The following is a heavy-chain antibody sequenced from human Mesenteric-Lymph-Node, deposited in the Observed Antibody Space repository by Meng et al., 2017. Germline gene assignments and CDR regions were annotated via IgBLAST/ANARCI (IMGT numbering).Heavy chain of an antibody. Sequence: GGSLRLSCAASGFTFSTYEMNWVRQAPGKGLEWVSVIYSGGSTYYADSVKGRFTISRDNAKNSLYLQMNSLRAEDTAVYYCARASYDYVWGSYRYDAFDIWGQGTMVTVSS. CDR1: GFTFSTYE. J-gene: IGHJ3*02. V-gene: IGHV3-66*01. CDR2: IYSGGST. D-gene: IGHD3-16*02. CDR3: ARASYDYVWGSYRYDAFDI.